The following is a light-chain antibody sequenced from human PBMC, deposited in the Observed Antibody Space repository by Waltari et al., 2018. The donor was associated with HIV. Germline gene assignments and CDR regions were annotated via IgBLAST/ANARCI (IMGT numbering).Light chain of an antibody. CDR2: GTS. V-gene: IGKV3-20*01. CDR3: QQYGSSPPIT. Sequence: DIVMTQSPDSLAVTLGDRATITCRASQSISSSYLAWYQQKPGQAPRLLIYGTSSRATGIPDRFSGSGSGTDFTLTISRLEPEDFAVYYCQQYGSSPPITFGGGTKVEIK. J-gene: IGKJ4*01. CDR1: QSISSSY.